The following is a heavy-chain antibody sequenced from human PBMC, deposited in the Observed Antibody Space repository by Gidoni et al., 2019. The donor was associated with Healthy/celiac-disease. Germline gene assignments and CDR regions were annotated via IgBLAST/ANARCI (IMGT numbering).Heavy chain of an antibody. J-gene: IGHJ6*02. CDR2: MNPNSGNT. CDR1: GYTFTSYD. Sequence: QVQLVHSGAEVKKPGASVQVSCKAAGYTFTSYDINWVRQATGQGLEWMGWMNPNSGNTGYAQKFQGRVTMTRNTSISTAYMELSSLRSEDTAVYYCARGRTTYYDILTGYTYYYYGMDVWGQGTTVTVSS. D-gene: IGHD3-9*01. V-gene: IGHV1-8*01. CDR3: ARGRTTYYDILTGYTYYYYGMDV.